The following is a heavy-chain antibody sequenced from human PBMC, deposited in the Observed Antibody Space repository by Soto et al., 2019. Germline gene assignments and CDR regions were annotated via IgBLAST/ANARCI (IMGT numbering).Heavy chain of an antibody. CDR2: ISYDGSNK. D-gene: IGHD1-7*01. J-gene: IGHJ6*02. V-gene: IGHV3-30*18. Sequence: PGGSLRLSCAASGFTFSSYGMHWVRQAPGKGLEWVAVISYDGSNKYYADSGKGRFTISRDNSKNTLYLQMNSLRAEDTAVYYCAKDLECCPGTTSLVHYGMDVWAQGTTITVSS. CDR3: AKDLECCPGTTSLVHYGMDV. CDR1: GFTFSSYG.